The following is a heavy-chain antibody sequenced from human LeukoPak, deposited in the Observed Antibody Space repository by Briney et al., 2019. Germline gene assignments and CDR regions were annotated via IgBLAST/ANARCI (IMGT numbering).Heavy chain of an antibody. CDR1: GGTFSSYA. Sequence: ASVKVSCKASGGTFSSYAISWVRQAPGQGLEWMGGIIPIFGTANYAQKFQGRVTMTRNTSISTAYMELSSLRCEDTAVYYCAREYYDSSGYYSPPDTRYNWFDPWGQGTLVTVSS. J-gene: IGHJ5*02. CDR2: IIPIFGTA. CDR3: AREYYDSSGYYSPPDTRYNWFDP. D-gene: IGHD3-22*01. V-gene: IGHV1-69*05.